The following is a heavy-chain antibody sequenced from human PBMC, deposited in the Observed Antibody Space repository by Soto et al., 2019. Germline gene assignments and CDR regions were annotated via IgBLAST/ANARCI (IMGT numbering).Heavy chain of an antibody. Sequence: GGSLRLSCAASGFSFSDYAMSWVRQAPGKGLEWVSGIGDNGNSPYYADSVRGRFTISRDNSKNTLFLQMNGLRAEDTAIYYCAKGCSAFYLRFFVNWGLGTLVTVSS. CDR1: GFSFSDYA. CDR2: IGDNGNSP. V-gene: IGHV3-23*01. D-gene: IGHD3-22*01. J-gene: IGHJ4*02. CDR3: AKGCSAFYLRFFVN.